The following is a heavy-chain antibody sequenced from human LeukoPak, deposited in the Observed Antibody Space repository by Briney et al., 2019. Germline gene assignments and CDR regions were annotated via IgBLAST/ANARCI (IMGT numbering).Heavy chain of an antibody. CDR3: AKDGSSSSWYDY. J-gene: IGHJ4*02. CDR1: GFTFSSYG. CDR2: IRYDGSNK. D-gene: IGHD6-13*01. Sequence: GGSLRLSCAASGFTFSSYGMHWVRQAPGKGLEWVAFIRYDGSNKYYADSVKGRFTISRDNSKNTLYLQMNSLRAEDAAVYYCAKDGSSSSWYDYWGQGTLVTVSP. V-gene: IGHV3-30*02.